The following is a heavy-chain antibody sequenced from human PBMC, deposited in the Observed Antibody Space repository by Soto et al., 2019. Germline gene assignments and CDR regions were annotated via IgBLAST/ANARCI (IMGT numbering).Heavy chain of an antibody. V-gene: IGHV3-9*01. Sequence: GGSLRLSCAASGFTIADYAMHWVRQAPGKGLEWASGISWNSGSMGYADSVKGRFTISRDNAKNSLYLQMNSLRAEDTAFYYCAKAYRNYYYYMDVWGKGTTVTVSS. CDR1: GFTIADYA. J-gene: IGHJ6*03. CDR2: ISWNSGSM. CDR3: AKAYRNYYYYMDV. D-gene: IGHD2-2*01.